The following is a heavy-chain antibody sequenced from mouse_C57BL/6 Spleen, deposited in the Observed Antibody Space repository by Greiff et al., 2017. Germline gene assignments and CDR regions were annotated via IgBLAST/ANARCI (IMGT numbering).Heavy chain of an antibody. V-gene: IGHV5-17*01. CDR2: ISSGSSTI. CDR1: GFTFSDYG. Sequence: EVHLVESGGGLVKPGGSLKLSCAASGFTFSDYGMHWVRQAPEKGLEWVAYISSGSSTIYYADTVKGRFTISRDNAKNTLFLQMTSLRSEDTAMYYCARPGYWDWYFDVWGTGTTVTVSS. J-gene: IGHJ1*03. D-gene: IGHD4-1*01. CDR3: ARPGYWDWYFDV.